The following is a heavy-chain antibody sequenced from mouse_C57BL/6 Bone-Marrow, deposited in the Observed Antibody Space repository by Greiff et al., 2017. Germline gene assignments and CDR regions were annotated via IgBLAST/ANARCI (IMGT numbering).Heavy chain of an antibody. CDR1: GYTFTSYW. D-gene: IGHD1-1*01. CDR2: IYPGSGST. Sequence: VQLQQSGAELVKPGASVKMSCKASGYTFTSYWITWVKQRPGQGLEWIGDIYPGSGSTNYNEKFKGKATLTADKSSSTAYMELRSLTSEDSAVYFCARSLLLFAYWGQGTLVTVSA. V-gene: IGHV1-55*01. J-gene: IGHJ3*01. CDR3: ARSLLLFAY.